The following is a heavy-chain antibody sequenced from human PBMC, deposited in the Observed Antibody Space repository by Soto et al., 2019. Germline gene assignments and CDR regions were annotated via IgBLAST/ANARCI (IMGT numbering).Heavy chain of an antibody. J-gene: IGHJ4*02. CDR1: GFSLSTTGMG. CDR3: AHRRKIYYSVGGDYRNDCFDY. D-gene: IGHD3-16*02. Sequence: QITLKESGPTLVKPTQTLTLTCTFSGFSLSTTGMGVGWIRQPPGKALEWLALIYWNNDKRYSPSLKSRLNITRDTSKNQVVLTMTNMDPVDTATYYCAHRRKIYYSVGGDYRNDCFDYWGQGSLVTVSS. CDR2: IYWNNDK. V-gene: IGHV2-5*01.